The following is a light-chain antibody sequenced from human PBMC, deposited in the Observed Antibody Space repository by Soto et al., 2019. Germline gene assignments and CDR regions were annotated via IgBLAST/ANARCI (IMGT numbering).Light chain of an antibody. J-gene: IGLJ2*01. Sequence: QSVLTQPASVSGSPGQSITISCTGTSSDFSSYNYVSWYQQHPGKAPKLMIYEVSDRPSGVSNRFSGSKSGNTASLTISGLQAEDEADYYCSSYTPTISLLFGGGTKLTVL. CDR1: SSDFSSYNY. CDR2: EVS. V-gene: IGLV2-14*01. CDR3: SSYTPTISLL.